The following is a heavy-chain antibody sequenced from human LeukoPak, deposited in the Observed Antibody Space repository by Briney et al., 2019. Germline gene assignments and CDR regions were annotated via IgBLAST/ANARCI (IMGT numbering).Heavy chain of an antibody. J-gene: IGHJ4*02. CDR1: GFTFSSYW. Sequence: GGPLRLSCAASGFTFSSYWMTWIRQAPGKGLEWVANIKQDGSEKYYVDSVKGRFTISRDNAKNSLYLQMNSLRAEDTAVYYCARDTGGGYSCYDCWGQGTLVTVSS. V-gene: IGHV3-7*01. D-gene: IGHD5-18*01. CDR3: ARDTGGGYSCYDC. CDR2: IKQDGSEK.